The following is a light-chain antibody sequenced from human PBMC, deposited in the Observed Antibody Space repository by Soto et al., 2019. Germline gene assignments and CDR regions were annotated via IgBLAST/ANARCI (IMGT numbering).Light chain of an antibody. CDR2: RND. J-gene: IGLJ3*02. V-gene: IGLV1-47*01. CDR1: RSNIGSNY. Sequence: SVLTQPPSASGTPGQRVTISCSGSRSNIGSNYVYWYQQLPGTAPKPLIYRNDQRPSGVPDRFSGSKSGTSASLAISGLRSEDEADYYCAAWDDSLNNWVFGGGTQLTVL. CDR3: AAWDDSLNNWV.